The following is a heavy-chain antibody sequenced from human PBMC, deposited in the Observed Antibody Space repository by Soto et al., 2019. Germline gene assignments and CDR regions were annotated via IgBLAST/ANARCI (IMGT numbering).Heavy chain of an antibody. J-gene: IGHJ6*03. CDR1: GFTFSSYS. CDR3: AREVNCTSTSCYTVYYYYMDV. Sequence: ESLKISCAASGFTFSSYSMNWVRQAPGKGLEWVSSISSSSYIYYADSVKGRFTISRDNAKNLLFLQMNSLRAEDTAVYYCAREVNCTSTSCYTVYYYYMDVWGKGTTVTVSS. D-gene: IGHD2-2*02. CDR2: ISSSSYI. V-gene: IGHV3-21*01.